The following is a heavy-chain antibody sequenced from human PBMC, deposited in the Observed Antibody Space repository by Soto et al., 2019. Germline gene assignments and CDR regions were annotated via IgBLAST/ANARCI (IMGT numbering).Heavy chain of an antibody. V-gene: IGHV1-2*04. CDR1: GYTFTGYY. Sequence: ASVKVSCKASGYTFTGYYMHWVRQAPGQGLEWMGWINPNSGCTNYAQKFQGWVTMTRDTSISTAYMELSRLRSDDTAVYYCARVRGGDLGAFDIWGQGTMVTVSS. CDR3: ARVRGGDLGAFDI. J-gene: IGHJ3*02. D-gene: IGHD2-21*01. CDR2: INPNSGCT.